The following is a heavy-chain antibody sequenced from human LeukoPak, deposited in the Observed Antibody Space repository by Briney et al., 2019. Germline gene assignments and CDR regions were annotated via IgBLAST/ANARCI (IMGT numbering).Heavy chain of an antibody. V-gene: IGHV3-21*01. CDR3: ARVGAKGGWYFDL. J-gene: IGHJ2*01. D-gene: IGHD3-10*01. CDR2: ISSGGSYM. CDR1: GFTFSGYG. Sequence: GGSLRLTCAASGFTFSGYGMNWVRQAPGKGLEWVSSISSGGSYMYYADSLKGRFTISRDNAKNSLYLQMNSLRAEDTAVYYCARVGAKGGWYFDLWGRGTLVTVSS.